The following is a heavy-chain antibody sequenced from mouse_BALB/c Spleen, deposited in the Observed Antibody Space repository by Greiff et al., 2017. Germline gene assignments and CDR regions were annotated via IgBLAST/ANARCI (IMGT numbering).Heavy chain of an antibody. CDR3: VGGPYRYDEGAFAY. D-gene: IGHD2-14*01. V-gene: IGHV10-1*02. CDR1: GFTFNTYA. CDR2: IRSKSNNYAT. J-gene: IGHJ3*01. Sequence: EVKVEESGGGLVQPKGSLKLSCAASGFTFNTYAMNWVRQAPGKGLEWVARIRSKSNNYATYYADSVKDRFTISRDDSQSMLYLQMNNLKTEDTAMYYCVGGPYRYDEGAFAYWGQGTLVTVSA.